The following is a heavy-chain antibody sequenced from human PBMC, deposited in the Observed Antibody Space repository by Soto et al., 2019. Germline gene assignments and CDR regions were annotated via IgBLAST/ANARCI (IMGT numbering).Heavy chain of an antibody. CDR2: ISGGGDTT. Sequence: EVQLLESGGGLVQPGGSLRLSCAASGFTFNNYAMTWVRQAPGKGLEWVSAISGGGDTTSYADSVKGRFTVSRDGSKNMLYLQMRRMRAEDTALYYCAKGRGGSGSLTPRVDFWGQGTLVTVSS. J-gene: IGHJ4*02. CDR3: AKGRGGSGSLTPRVDF. D-gene: IGHD3-10*01. CDR1: GFTFNNYA. V-gene: IGHV3-23*01.